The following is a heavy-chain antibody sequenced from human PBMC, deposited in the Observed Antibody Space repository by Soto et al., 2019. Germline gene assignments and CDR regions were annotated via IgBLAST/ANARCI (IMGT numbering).Heavy chain of an antibody. V-gene: IGHV4-30-4*01. Sequence: SETLSLTCTVSGGSISSGDYYWSWIRQPPGKGLEWIGYIYYSGSTYYNPSLKSRVTISVDTSKNQFSLKLSSVTAADTAVYYCAREGTGDSSGYYYEGVMNYGMDVWGQGTTVTVSS. CDR1: GGSISSGDYY. J-gene: IGHJ6*02. CDR3: AREGTGDSSGYYYEGVMNYGMDV. D-gene: IGHD3-22*01. CDR2: IYYSGST.